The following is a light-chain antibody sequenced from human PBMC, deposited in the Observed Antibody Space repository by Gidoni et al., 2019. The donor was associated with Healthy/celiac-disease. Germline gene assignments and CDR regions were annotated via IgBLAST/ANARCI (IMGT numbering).Light chain of an antibody. CDR3: QQRSNWPPFT. CDR1: QSVGSY. CDR2: DAS. J-gene: IGKJ3*01. Sequence: EIVLTQSPATLSLSPGERATLSCRASQSVGSYLAWYQQKPGQAPRLLIYDASNRATGIPARFSGSGSGTDFTLTISSLEPEDFAVYCCQQRSNWPPFTFGPGTKVDIK. V-gene: IGKV3-11*01.